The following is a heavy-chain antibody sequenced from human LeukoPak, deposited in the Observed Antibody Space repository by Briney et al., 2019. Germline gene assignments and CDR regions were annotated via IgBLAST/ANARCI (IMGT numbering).Heavy chain of an antibody. CDR1: GFNFIGYN. D-gene: IGHD2-2*02. CDR3: ARDGCTSISCYTPWFDT. CDR2: ISGTSDYI. Sequence: GGSLRLSCAASGFNFIGYNMNWVRQAPGKGLEWVSFISGTSDYIYYADSVKGRFTISRDNAADSLYLQINSLRAEDTAVYYCARDGCTSISCYTPWFDTWGQGTLVTVSS. J-gene: IGHJ5*02. V-gene: IGHV3-21*01.